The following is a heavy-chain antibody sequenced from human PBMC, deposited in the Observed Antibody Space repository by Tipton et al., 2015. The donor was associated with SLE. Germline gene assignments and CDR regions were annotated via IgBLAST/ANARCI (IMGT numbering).Heavy chain of an antibody. Sequence: TLSLTCAVYGGSVSGNYWSWFRQPPGRGLEWIGEIHHHGGTNYNPSLKSRVTMSLDTSKNQFFLKLSFVTAADTAVYYCASQTGNRALGVFFDYWGQGTLVTVPS. CDR2: IHHHGGT. D-gene: IGHD7-27*01. CDR3: ASQTGNRALGVFFDY. J-gene: IGHJ4*01. CDR1: GGSVSGNY. V-gene: IGHV4-34*01.